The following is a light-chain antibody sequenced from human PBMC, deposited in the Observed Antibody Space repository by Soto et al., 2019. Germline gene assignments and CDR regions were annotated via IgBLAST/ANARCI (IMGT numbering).Light chain of an antibody. CDR3: SSYAGSNNYV. CDR1: SSDVGGYNY. Sequence: QCVLTQPSSASGSPGQSVTISCTGTSSDVGGYNYVSQYQQHPGTAPKLIIYAVSKRPSGVPDRFSGSKSGNTASLTVSGLQAEDEADYYCSSYAGSNNYVVGTGTEVTVL. J-gene: IGLJ1*01. CDR2: AVS. V-gene: IGLV2-8*01.